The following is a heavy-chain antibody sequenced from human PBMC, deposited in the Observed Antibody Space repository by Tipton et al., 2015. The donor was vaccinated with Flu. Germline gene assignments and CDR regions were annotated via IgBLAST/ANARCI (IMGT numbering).Heavy chain of an antibody. CDR2: INPNSGGT. CDR1: GYTFTGYY. J-gene: IGHJ6*02. Sequence: QVQLVQSGAEMKKPGASVKVSCKASGYTFTGYYMHWVRQAPGQGLEWMGWINPNSGGTNYAQKFQGWVTMTRDTSISTAYMELSRLRSDDTAVYYCARDSTVATDYYYYYGMDVWGQGTTVTVSS. CDR3: ARDSTVATDYYYYYGMDV. V-gene: IGHV1-2*04. D-gene: IGHD4-23*01.